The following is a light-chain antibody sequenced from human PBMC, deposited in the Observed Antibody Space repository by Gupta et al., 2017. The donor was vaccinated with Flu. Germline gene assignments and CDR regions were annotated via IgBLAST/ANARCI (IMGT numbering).Light chain of an antibody. CDR1: QSVSSSY. Sequence: IVLTQSPCTLSLSPGERATLSCRASQSVSSSYLAWYQQKPGQAPRLLIYGASSRATGIPDRFSGSGSGTDFTLTISRLEPEDFAVYYCQQYGSSQTFGQGTKVEIK. CDR3: QQYGSSQT. V-gene: IGKV3-20*01. J-gene: IGKJ1*01. CDR2: GAS.